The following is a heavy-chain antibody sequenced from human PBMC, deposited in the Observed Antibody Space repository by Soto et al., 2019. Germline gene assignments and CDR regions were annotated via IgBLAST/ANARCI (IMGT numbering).Heavy chain of an antibody. CDR1: GYTFISYG. CDR2: INAFNGNT. Sequence: QVQLVQSGAEVXXPGASVKVSCKASGYTFISYGISWVRQAPGQGLEWMGWINAFNGNTNYAQKLQGRVTMTRDTSTSTAYMELRSLRSDDTAVYYCARDPVAGTYFDYWGQGTLVTVSS. D-gene: IGHD6-19*01. J-gene: IGHJ4*02. CDR3: ARDPVAGTYFDY. V-gene: IGHV1-18*01.